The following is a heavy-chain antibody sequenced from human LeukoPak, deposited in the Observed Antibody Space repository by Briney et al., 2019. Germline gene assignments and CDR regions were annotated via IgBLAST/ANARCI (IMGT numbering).Heavy chain of an antibody. CDR1: GFTFSSYA. Sequence: GGSLRLSCAASGFTFSSYAMNWVRQAPGKGLEWVSVISASGDSTYYADSVKGRFTISRDNSKNTLYLQMNSLRAEDTAVYYCARVMGRYCSSTSCYVDYWGQGTLVTVSS. CDR3: ARVMGRYCSSTSCYVDY. D-gene: IGHD2-2*01. J-gene: IGHJ4*02. CDR2: ISASGDST. V-gene: IGHV3-23*01.